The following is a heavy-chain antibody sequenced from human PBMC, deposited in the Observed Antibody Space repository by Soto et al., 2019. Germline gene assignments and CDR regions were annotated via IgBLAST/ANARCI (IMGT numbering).Heavy chain of an antibody. V-gene: IGHV4-34*01. CDR1: GGDFRGYY. Sequence: SQTLSLKYAVYGGDFRGYYWSWNRQHPGKGLEWIGEINHSGSTNYNPSLKSRVTISVDTSKNQFSLKLSSVTAADTAVYYCARGTALRYFEWLLFWGAFDIWGQGKMVIVS. D-gene: IGHD3-9*01. CDR3: ARGTALRYFEWLLFWGAFDI. J-gene: IGHJ3*02. CDR2: INHSGST.